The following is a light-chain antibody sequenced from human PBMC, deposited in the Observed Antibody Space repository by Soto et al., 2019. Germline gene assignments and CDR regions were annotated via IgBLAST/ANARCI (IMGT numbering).Light chain of an antibody. CDR2: GAS. Sequence: EIVLTQSPGTLSLSPGERATLSCRASQNVNSTYLAWYQQTPGQAPRLLIYGASSRATGIPDRFSGSGSGTDFILTIRRLEPEDFAVYYCQQYGSSPLTFGGGTKVEIK. V-gene: IGKV3-20*01. J-gene: IGKJ4*01. CDR3: QQYGSSPLT. CDR1: QNVNSTY.